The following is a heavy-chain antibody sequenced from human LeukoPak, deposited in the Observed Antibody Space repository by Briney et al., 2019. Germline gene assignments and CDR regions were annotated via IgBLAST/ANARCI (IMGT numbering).Heavy chain of an antibody. D-gene: IGHD3-10*01. J-gene: IGHJ4*02. Sequence: GGSLRLSCAASGFTVSSNYMSWVRQAPGEGLEWVSVIYSGGSTCYADSVKGRFTISRDNSKNTLYLQMNSLRAEDTAVYYCARAIWFGSGIDYWGQGTLVTVSS. CDR1: GFTVSSNY. V-gene: IGHV3-53*01. CDR3: ARAIWFGSGIDY. CDR2: IYSGGST.